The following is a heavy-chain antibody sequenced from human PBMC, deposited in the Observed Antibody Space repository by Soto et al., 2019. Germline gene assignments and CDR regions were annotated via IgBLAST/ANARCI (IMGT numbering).Heavy chain of an antibody. CDR1: GGSISSSSYY. Sequence: SETLSLTCTVSGGSISSSSYYWGWIRQPPGKGLEWIGSIYYSGSTYYNPSLKSRVTISVDTSKNQFSLKLSSVTAADTAVYYCARHLRIVLVPAAIVWFDPWGQGTLVTVS. D-gene: IGHD2-2*02. J-gene: IGHJ5*02. CDR2: IYYSGST. CDR3: ARHLRIVLVPAAIVWFDP. V-gene: IGHV4-39*01.